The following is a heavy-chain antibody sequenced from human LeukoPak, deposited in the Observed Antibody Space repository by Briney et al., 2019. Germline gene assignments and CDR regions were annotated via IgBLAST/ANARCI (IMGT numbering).Heavy chain of an antibody. V-gene: IGHV3-74*01. J-gene: IGHJ4*02. CDR1: GFTFSSYW. Sequence: PGGSLRLSCVASGFTFSSYWMYWVRQDPGKGLVWVSGMKGDGSDITYADSVKGRFTISRDNAKNTVYLQMNSLRAEDTAVYYCANLHYPHFGCWGQGTLVTVSS. CDR2: MKGDGSDI. D-gene: IGHD1-14*01. CDR3: ANLHYPHFGC.